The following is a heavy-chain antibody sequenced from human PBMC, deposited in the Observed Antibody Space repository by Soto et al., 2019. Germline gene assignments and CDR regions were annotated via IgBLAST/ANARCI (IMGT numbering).Heavy chain of an antibody. V-gene: IGHV3-23*01. CDR1: GFTFSSYA. CDR2: ISGSGGST. Sequence: GGSLRLSCGASGFTFSSYAMSWVRQAPGKGLEWVSVISGSGGSTHYADSVKGRFTISRDNSKNTQYLQMNSLRAEDTAVYYCAKVIVVVAATGDYFDHWGQGTLVTVSS. D-gene: IGHD2-15*01. J-gene: IGHJ4*02. CDR3: AKVIVVVAATGDYFDH.